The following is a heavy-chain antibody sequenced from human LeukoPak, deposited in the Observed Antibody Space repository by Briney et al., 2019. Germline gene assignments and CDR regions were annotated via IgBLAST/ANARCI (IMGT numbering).Heavy chain of an antibody. J-gene: IGHJ6*03. CDR3: ARYNWNDVLYYYYYMDV. D-gene: IGHD1-20*01. Sequence: SETLSLTCTVSGGSISIYYWSWIRQPPGKGLEWIGNIYYSGSTNYNPSLKSRATISVDTSKNQFSLKLSSVTAADTAVYYCARYNWNDVLYYYYYMDVWGKGTTVTISS. CDR1: GGSISIYY. V-gene: IGHV4-59*01. CDR2: IYYSGST.